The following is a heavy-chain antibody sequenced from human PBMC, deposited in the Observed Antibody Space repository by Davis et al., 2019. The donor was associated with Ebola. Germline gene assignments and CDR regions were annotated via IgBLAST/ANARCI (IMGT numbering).Heavy chain of an antibody. Sequence: PGGSLRLSCAASGFTFSSYSMNWVRQAPGKGLEWVSSISSRNSYIHYADSVKGRFPISRDNAKNSLYLQMNSLGAEDTAVYYCARLTGSYPGWFDPWGQGTLVTVSS. CDR3: ARLTGSYPGWFDP. J-gene: IGHJ5*02. CDR2: ISSRNSYI. D-gene: IGHD1-26*01. CDR1: GFTFSSYS. V-gene: IGHV3-21*01.